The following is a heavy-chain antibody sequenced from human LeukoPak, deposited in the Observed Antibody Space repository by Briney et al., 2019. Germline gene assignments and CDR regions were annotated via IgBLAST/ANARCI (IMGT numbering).Heavy chain of an antibody. V-gene: IGHV3-20*04. Sequence: GGSLRLSCAASGFTFDDYGMSWVRHAPGKGLEWVSGINWNGGRTDYADSVKGRFTISRDNAKNSLYLKMNSLRAEDTALYYCARDHRHDYASHTDYWGQGTLVTVSS. J-gene: IGHJ4*02. D-gene: IGHD4-17*01. CDR1: GFTFDDYG. CDR2: INWNGGRT. CDR3: ARDHRHDYASHTDY.